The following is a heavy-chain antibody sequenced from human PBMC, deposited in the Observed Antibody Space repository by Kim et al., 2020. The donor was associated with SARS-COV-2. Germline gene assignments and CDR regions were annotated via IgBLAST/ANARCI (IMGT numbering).Heavy chain of an antibody. D-gene: IGHD6-19*01. CDR2: IYYSGST. Sequence: SETLSLTCTVSGGSISSYYWSWIRQPPGKGLEWIGYIYYSGSTNYNPSLKSRVTISVDTSKNQFSLKLSSVTAADTAVYYCARASSPAVAGTAFDIWGQGTMVTVSS. CDR3: ARASSPAVAGTAFDI. CDR1: GGSISSYY. V-gene: IGHV4-59*01. J-gene: IGHJ3*02.